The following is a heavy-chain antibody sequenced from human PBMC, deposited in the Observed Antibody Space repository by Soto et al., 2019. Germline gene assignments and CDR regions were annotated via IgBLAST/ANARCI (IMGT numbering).Heavy chain of an antibody. D-gene: IGHD3-22*01. CDR1: GGTFSSDA. CDR3: AGDSSGYWGINY. Sequence: QVHLVQSGAEVKKPGSSVKVSCKASGGTFSSDAINWVRQAPGQGLEWMGVIIPSLGTPNYAQKFQGRVTITADETTNAAYMELSSLKSEDTALYYCAGDSSGYWGINYWGQGTLVTVSS. V-gene: IGHV1-69*01. J-gene: IGHJ4*02. CDR2: IIPSLGTP.